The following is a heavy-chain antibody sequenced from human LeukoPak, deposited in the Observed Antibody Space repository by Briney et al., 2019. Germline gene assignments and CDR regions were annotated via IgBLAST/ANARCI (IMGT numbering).Heavy chain of an antibody. CDR1: GFTFSSYA. J-gene: IGHJ4*02. V-gene: IGHV3-30*04. CDR3: ARQNTPHGNFDY. Sequence: GGSLRLSCAASGFTFSSYAMGWVRQAPGKGLEWVALISHDGTNKYYADSVKGRFTISRDNSKNTLYLQMNSLRAEDTAVYYCARQNTPHGNFDYWGQGTLVTVSS. CDR2: ISHDGTNK. D-gene: IGHD1-26*01.